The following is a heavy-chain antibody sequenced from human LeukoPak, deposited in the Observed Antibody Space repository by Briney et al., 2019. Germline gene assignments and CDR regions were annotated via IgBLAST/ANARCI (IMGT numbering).Heavy chain of an antibody. CDR3: ARINPYSSSSYAFDI. Sequence: SETLSLTCTVSGGSISSYYWSWIRQPAGKGLEWIGRIYTSGSTNYNPSLKSRVTMSVDTSKNQFSLKLSSVTAADTAVYYCARINPYSSSSYAFDIWGQGTMVTVSS. D-gene: IGHD6-6*01. CDR1: GGSISSYY. J-gene: IGHJ3*02. V-gene: IGHV4-4*07. CDR2: IYTSGST.